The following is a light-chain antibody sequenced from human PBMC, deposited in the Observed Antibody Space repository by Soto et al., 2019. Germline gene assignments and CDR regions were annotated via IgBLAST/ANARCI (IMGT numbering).Light chain of an antibody. Sequence: DIVMSQTPLSLSVALGQPASISCRSSESLVYTNGNTYLSWYHQRPGQPPRLLIHRVSNRYSGVPERFSGSGAATDFTLKISRVEAEDVGIYYCMQGTLWWTFGQGTTVEI. J-gene: IGKJ1*01. CDR2: RVS. CDR3: MQGTLWWT. CDR1: ESLVYTNGNTY. V-gene: IGKV2-24*01.